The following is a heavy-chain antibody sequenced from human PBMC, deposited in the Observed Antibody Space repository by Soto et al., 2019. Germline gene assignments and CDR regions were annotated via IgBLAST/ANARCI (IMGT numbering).Heavy chain of an antibody. CDR3: TRGHRDSSTGTGAH. J-gene: IGHJ4*02. V-gene: IGHV3-74*01. CDR2: INGDGSST. CDR1: GFTFTTYW. D-gene: IGHD1-1*01. Sequence: PGGSLRLSCAASGFTFTTYWMHWVRQVPGKGLVWVSRINGDGSSTTYADSVKGRFTISRDNAKNTLYLQMNSLRAEDTAVYYCTRGHRDSSTGTGAHWGQGTLVTVSS.